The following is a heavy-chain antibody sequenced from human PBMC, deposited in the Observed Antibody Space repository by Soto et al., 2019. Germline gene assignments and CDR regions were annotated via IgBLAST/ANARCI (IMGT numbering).Heavy chain of an antibody. J-gene: IGHJ4*02. D-gene: IGHD2-15*01. CDR2: IIPIFGTA. CDR3: ARDYGHDCSGGNCYFYF. V-gene: IGHV1-69*01. Sequence: QVQLVQSGAEVKKPGSSVKVSCKASGGTFSTYAINWVRQAPGQGLEWMGGIIPIFGTANYAQKFQGRVTITADESSTTAHMELSSLRSEDTAVYYCARDYGHDCSGGNCYFYFWGQGTLVPVSS. CDR1: GGTFSTYA.